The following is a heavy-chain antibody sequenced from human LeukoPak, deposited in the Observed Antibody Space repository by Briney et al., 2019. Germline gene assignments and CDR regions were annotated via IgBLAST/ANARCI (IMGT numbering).Heavy chain of an antibody. CDR1: GGTFSSYA. J-gene: IGHJ4*02. CDR3: ARGPMSGEYFDY. Sequence: GASXXVSCKASGGTFSSYAISWVRQAPGQGLEWMGGIIPIFGTANYAQKFQGRVTITTDESTSTAYMELSSLRSEDTAVYYCARGPMSGEYFDYWGQGTLVTVSS. D-gene: IGHD3-10*01. V-gene: IGHV1-69*05. CDR2: IIPIFGTA.